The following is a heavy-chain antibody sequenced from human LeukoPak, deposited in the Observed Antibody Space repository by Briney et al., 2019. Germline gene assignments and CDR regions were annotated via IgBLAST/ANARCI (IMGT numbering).Heavy chain of an antibody. V-gene: IGHV3-21*01. D-gene: IGHD2-2*03. J-gene: IGHJ4*02. CDR2: ISSSTSYI. CDR1: GFTFSSYS. Sequence: GGSLRLSCAASGFTFSSYSMNWIRQAPGKGLEWVSSISSSTSYIYYADSVKGRFTISRDNSKNTLYLQMNSLRAEDTAVYYCARDLVDIVVVPAAVYYFDYWGQGTLVTVSS. CDR3: ARDLVDIVVVPAAVYYFDY.